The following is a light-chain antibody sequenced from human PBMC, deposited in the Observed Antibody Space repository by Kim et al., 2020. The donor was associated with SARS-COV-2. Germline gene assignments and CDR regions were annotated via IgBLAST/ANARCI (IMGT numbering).Light chain of an antibody. J-gene: IGLJ2*01. V-gene: IGLV3-1*01. CDR3: QAWDSSTSVV. Sequence: SYELTQPPSVSVSPGQTASITCSGDKLGDKYACWYQQKPGQSPVLVIYQDSKRPSGIPERFSGSNSGNTATLTISGTQAMDEADYYCQAWDSSTSVVFVG. CDR2: QDS. CDR1: KLGDKY.